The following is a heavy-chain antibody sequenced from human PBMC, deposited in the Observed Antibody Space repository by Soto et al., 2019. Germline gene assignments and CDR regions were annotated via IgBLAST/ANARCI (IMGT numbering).Heavy chain of an antibody. CDR2: ISYDGSNK. J-gene: IGHJ4*02. CDR1: GFTFSSYG. Sequence: QVQLVASGGGVVQPGRSLRLSCAASGFTFSSYGMHWVRQAPGKGLEWVAVISYDGSNKYYADSVKGRFTISRDNSKNTLYLQMNSLRAEDTAVYYCAKDRGWYYFDYWGQGTLVTVSS. V-gene: IGHV3-30*18. D-gene: IGHD2-15*01. CDR3: AKDRGWYYFDY.